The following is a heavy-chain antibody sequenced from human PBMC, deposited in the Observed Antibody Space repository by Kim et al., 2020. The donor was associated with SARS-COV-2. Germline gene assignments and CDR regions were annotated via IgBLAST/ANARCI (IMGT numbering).Heavy chain of an antibody. CDR2: IYYSGNT. J-gene: IGHJ5*02. CDR3: AGLIIASNWCYSSFDP. V-gene: IGHV4-39*02. CDR1: GDSISTNTYY. Sequence: SETLSLNCNVSGDSISTNTYYWAWIRQPPGRGLEWIGNIYYSGNTYYNPSLNSRVSISIDTSKNHFSLILTSVTASDTAVYYCAGLIIASNWCYSSFDPWGHGTLVTVSS. D-gene: IGHD5-18*01.